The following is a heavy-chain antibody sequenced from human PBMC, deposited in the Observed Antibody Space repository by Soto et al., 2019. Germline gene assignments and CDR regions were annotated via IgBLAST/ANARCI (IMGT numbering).Heavy chain of an antibody. J-gene: IGHJ6*03. CDR2: IYYSGST. V-gene: IGHV4-59*08. CDR3: ARLAVAGSYYYYYMDV. Sequence: SETLSLTCTVSGGSISSYYCSWIRQPPGKGLEWIGYIYYSGSTNYNSSLKSRVTISVDTSKNQFSLKLSSVTAADTAVYYCARLAVAGSYYYYYMDVWGKGTTVTVSS. CDR1: GGSISSYY. D-gene: IGHD6-19*01.